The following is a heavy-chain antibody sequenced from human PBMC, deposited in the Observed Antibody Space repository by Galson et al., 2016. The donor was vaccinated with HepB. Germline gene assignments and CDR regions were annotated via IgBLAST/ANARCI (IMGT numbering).Heavy chain of an antibody. CDR3: AKDSSYGSGSYYNVNYYYGMDV. CDR2: ISWNSGSI. D-gene: IGHD3-10*01. Sequence: SLRLSCAASGFSFRSYAMHWVRQAPGKGLEWVSGISWNSGSIGYADSVKGRFTISRDNAKNSLYLQMNSLRAEDTALYYCAKDSSYGSGSYYNVNYYYGMDVWGKGTTVTVSS. J-gene: IGHJ6*04. CDR1: GFSFRSYA. V-gene: IGHV3-9*01.